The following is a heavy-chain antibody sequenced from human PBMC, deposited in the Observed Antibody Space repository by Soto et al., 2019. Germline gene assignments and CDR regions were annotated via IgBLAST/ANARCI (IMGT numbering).Heavy chain of an antibody. J-gene: IGHJ6*02. CDR3: ARRPATSVTWFYGMDV. V-gene: IGHV4-39*01. Sequence: PSETLSLTCTVSGGSVSSSSFFWGWIRQSPGKGLEWIGSIYYSGTTYYNPSLKSRVTISVDTSKSQFSLKVSSVTAADTAVYYCARRPATSVTWFYGMDVWGQGTTVTVSS. D-gene: IGHD4-4*01. CDR2: IYYSGTT. CDR1: GGSVSSSSFF.